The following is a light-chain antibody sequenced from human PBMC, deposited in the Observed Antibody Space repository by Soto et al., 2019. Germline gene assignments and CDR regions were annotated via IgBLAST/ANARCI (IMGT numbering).Light chain of an antibody. CDR3: QQRSNWPPLP. CDR1: QSVSNY. J-gene: IGKJ4*02. CDR2: DAS. V-gene: IGKV3-11*01. Sequence: EIVLTQSPATLSLSPGERATLSCRASQSVSNYLAWFQQKPGQAPRLLIYDASNRATGIPARFSGSGSGTDFTLNISSLEPEDFAVYYCQQRSNWPPLPFGGGTKVEIK.